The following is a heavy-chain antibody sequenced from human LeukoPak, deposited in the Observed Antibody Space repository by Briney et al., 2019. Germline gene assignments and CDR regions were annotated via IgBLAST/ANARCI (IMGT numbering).Heavy chain of an antibody. CDR3: ARGYSSSWYGGADNYFDY. D-gene: IGHD6-13*01. V-gene: IGHV3-66*01. CDR2: IYSGDNT. CDR1: GFTVTSNY. J-gene: IGHJ4*02. Sequence: GGSLRLSCAASGFTVTSNYMSWVRQAPGTGLEWVSVIYSGDNTYYADSVRGRFTISRDNSKNTLYLQMKSLRAEDTAVYYCARGYSSSWYGGADNYFDYWGQGTLVTVSS.